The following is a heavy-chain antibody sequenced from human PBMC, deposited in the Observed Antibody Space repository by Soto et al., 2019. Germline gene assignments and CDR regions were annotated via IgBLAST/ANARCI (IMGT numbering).Heavy chain of an antibody. Sequence: ASVKVSCKVSGYTLTELSMHWVRQAPGKGLEWMGGFDPEDGETIYAQKFQGRVTMTEDTSADTAYMELSSLRSEDTAVYYCAXSHYDILTGPIPGWFDPWGQGTLVTVSS. CDR1: GYTLTELS. CDR3: AXSHYDILTGPIPGWFDP. CDR2: FDPEDGET. J-gene: IGHJ5*02. D-gene: IGHD3-9*01. V-gene: IGHV1-24*01.